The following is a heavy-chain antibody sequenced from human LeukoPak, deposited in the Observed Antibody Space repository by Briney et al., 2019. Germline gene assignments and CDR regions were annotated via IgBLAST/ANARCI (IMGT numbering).Heavy chain of an antibody. D-gene: IGHD6-13*01. Sequence: SETLSLPCAFWGGSFRGYYWSWIRQPPGKGREGIGELHHRGSTNYNPSLKSRVTISVDASKNQFSLKLSSVTAADTAVYYCARGGLGARGSSWYYYYYGMDVWGKGTTVTVSS. CDR2: LHHRGST. J-gene: IGHJ6*04. CDR3: ARGGLGARGSSWYYYYYGMDV. V-gene: IGHV4-34*01. CDR1: GGSFRGYY.